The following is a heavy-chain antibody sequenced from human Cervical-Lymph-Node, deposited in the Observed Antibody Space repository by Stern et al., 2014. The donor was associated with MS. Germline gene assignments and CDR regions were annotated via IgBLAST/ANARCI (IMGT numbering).Heavy chain of an antibody. V-gene: IGHV4-61*02. D-gene: IGHD5-18*01. Sequence: QVQMLESGPGLVRPSQTLSLTCTVSGGSISSGSDYWSWIRQPVGKGLEWIGRIPPSGGAFYTPSLTSRVTISTDPSMNQFSLELNSATAADTAIYYCASGYRIFDYWGQGILVTVSS. CDR2: IPPSGGA. J-gene: IGHJ4*02. CDR3: ASGYRIFDY. CDR1: GGSISSGSDY.